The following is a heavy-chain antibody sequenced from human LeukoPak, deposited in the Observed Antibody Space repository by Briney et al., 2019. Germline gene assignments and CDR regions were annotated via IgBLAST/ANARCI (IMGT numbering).Heavy chain of an antibody. CDR2: IYYSGST. V-gene: IGHV4-59*01. Sequence: KPSETLSLTCTVSGGSISSYYWSWIRQPPGKGLEWIGYIYYSGSTNYNPPLKSRVTISVDTSKNQFSLKLSSVTAADTAVYYCATRSGSTWRGYYYYYMDVWGKGTTVTVSS. J-gene: IGHJ6*03. CDR3: ATRSGSTWRGYYYYYMDV. CDR1: GGSISSYY. D-gene: IGHD3-10*01.